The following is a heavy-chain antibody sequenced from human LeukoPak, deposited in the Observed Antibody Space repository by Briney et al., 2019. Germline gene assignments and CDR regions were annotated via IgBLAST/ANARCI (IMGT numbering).Heavy chain of an antibody. V-gene: IGHV4-59*01. CDR1: GGSISSYY. Sequence: SETLSLTCTVSGGSISSYYWSWIRQPPGKGLEWIGNIYDRGSTKYNPSLKSRVTISGDTSKNQFSLRLSSVTAADTAVYYCVRGFYSPHYWGQGTLVTVSS. CDR3: VRGFYSPHY. CDR2: IYDRGST. D-gene: IGHD4-11*01. J-gene: IGHJ4*02.